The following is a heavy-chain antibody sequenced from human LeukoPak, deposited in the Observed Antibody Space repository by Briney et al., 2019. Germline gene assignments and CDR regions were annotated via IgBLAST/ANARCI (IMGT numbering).Heavy chain of an antibody. CDR1: GFTFDDYA. CDR3: ARDYPYFPGYDFWSAN. J-gene: IGHJ4*02. CDR2: ISSSSSTI. D-gene: IGHD3-3*01. V-gene: IGHV3-48*01. Sequence: GGSLRLSCAASGFTFDDYAMHWVRQAPGKGLEWVSYISSSSSTIYYADSVKGRFTISRDNAKNSLYLQMNSLRAEDTAVYYCARDYPYFPGYDFWSANWGQGTLVTVSS.